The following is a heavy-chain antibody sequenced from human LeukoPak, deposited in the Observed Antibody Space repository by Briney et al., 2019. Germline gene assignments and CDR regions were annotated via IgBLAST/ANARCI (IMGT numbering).Heavy chain of an antibody. CDR2: IKSKTDGGTT. J-gene: IGHJ4*02. D-gene: IGHD2-15*01. V-gene: IGHV3-15*01. CDR1: GFTFSNAW. Sequence: GGSLRHSCAASGFTFSNAWMTWVRQGPGKGLEWVGRIKSKTDGGTTDYAATVKGRFTISRDDSKNTLYVQMNSLKTEDTAVYYCTTGLCSGGTCYSLGYWGQGTLVTVSA. CDR3: TTGLCSGGTCYSLGY.